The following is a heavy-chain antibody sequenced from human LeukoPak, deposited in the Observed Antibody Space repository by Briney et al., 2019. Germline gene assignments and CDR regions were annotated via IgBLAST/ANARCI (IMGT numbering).Heavy chain of an antibody. CDR3: ARAISPFGELLLGGPPNWFDP. CDR2: ISGSGGST. J-gene: IGHJ5*02. V-gene: IGHV3-23*01. D-gene: IGHD3-10*01. Sequence: GGSLRLSCAASGFTFSTYNMSWVRQAPGKGLEWDSAISGSGGSTYYADSVKGRFTISRDNSKNTLYLQMNSLRAEDTAVYYCARAISPFGELLLGGPPNWFDPWGQGTLATVSS. CDR1: GFTFSTYN.